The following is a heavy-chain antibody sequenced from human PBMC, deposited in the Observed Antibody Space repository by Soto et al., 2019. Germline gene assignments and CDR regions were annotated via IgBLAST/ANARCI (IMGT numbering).Heavy chain of an antibody. CDR3: ARGTSGSYWYCYYGMDV. J-gene: IGHJ6*02. Sequence: QVQLVQSGAEVKKPGASVKVSCKASGYTFTSYDINWVRQATGQGLEWMGWMNPNSGNTGYAQKFQGRVTMTRNTSISTAYMELSSLRSEDTAVYYCARGTSGSYWYCYYGMDVWGQGTTVTVSS. D-gene: IGHD1-26*01. CDR1: GYTFTSYD. CDR2: MNPNSGNT. V-gene: IGHV1-8*01.